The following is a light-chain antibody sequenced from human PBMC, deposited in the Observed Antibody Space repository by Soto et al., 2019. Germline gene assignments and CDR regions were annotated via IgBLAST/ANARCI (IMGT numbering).Light chain of an antibody. CDR1: SDDVGAYNS. CDR2: KGT. Sequence: QSVLAQPASVSGSPGQSITISCTGTSDDVGAYNSVSWYQQLPHKAPQVILYKGTQRPSGVSSRFSGSTSGNAASLTISGLQADDAADYVCCSSAPESTYVFGTGTKVTVL. CDR3: CSSAPESTYV. J-gene: IGLJ1*01. V-gene: IGLV2-23*01.